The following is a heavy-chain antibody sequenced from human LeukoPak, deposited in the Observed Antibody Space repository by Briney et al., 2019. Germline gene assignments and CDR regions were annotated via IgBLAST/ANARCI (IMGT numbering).Heavy chain of an antibody. CDR2: IHNSGGT. Sequence: PSQTLSLTCSVSGGSISNGGDYWSWIRQNPGRGLECIGNIHNSGGTYYNPSLKSRVSISVDTSKNHFSLKLSSVTAADTAVYYCARTVITAAAFDLWGQGTLVTVSS. J-gene: IGHJ4*02. V-gene: IGHV4-31*03. CDR3: ARTVITAAAFDL. D-gene: IGHD6-13*01. CDR1: GGSISNGGDY.